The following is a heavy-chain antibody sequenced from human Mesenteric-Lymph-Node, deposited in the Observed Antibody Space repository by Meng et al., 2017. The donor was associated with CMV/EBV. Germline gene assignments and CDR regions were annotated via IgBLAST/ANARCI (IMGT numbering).Heavy chain of an antibody. CDR1: GYTFSSYR. Sequence: ASVKVSCKTSGYTFSSYRISWVRQAPGQGLEWMGWISAYNNDPYYVQQFQGRVTLTTDTSTSTAYMELRSLRSDDTAVYYCARVERYDFWSEGDYYYGMDVWGQGTTVTVS. CDR2: ISAYNNDP. V-gene: IGHV1-18*01. J-gene: IGHJ6*02. D-gene: IGHD3-3*01. CDR3: ARVERYDFWSEGDYYYGMDV.